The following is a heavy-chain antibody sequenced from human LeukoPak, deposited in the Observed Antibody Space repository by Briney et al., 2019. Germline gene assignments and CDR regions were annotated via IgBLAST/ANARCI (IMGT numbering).Heavy chain of an antibody. CDR2: ISDSGRTI. CDR1: GFTFSVHE. J-gene: IGHJ4*02. D-gene: IGHD6-6*01. Sequence: PGGSLRLSCVASGFTFSVHEMNWVRQAPGKGLEWLSYISDSGRTIYYADSVDGRFTIPRDNAKNSLFLQMNSLRVEDTAVYFCARGSHYFDFWGQGTPVTVSS. CDR3: ARGSHYFDF. V-gene: IGHV3-48*03.